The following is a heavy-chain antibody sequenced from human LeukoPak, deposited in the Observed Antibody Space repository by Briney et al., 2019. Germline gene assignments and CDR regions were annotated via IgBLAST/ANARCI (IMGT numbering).Heavy chain of an antibody. CDR3: AGSVEMATIMFDY. V-gene: IGHV3-53*01. D-gene: IGHD5-24*01. Sequence: GGSLRLSCAASGFTFSSYEMNWVRQAPGKGLEWVSVIYSGGSTYYADSVKGRFTISRDNSKNTLYLQMNSLRDEDTAVYYCAGSVEMATIMFDYWGQGTLVTVSS. CDR2: IYSGGST. J-gene: IGHJ4*02. CDR1: GFTFSSYE.